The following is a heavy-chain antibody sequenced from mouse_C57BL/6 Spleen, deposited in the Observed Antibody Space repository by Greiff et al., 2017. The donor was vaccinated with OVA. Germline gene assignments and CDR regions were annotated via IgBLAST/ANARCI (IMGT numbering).Heavy chain of an antibody. CDR1: GYSITSGYY. Sequence: EVKVEESGPGLVKPSQSLSLTCSVTGYSITSGYYWNWIRQFPGNKLEWMGYISYDGSNNYNPSLKNRISITRDTSKNQFFLKLNSVTTEDTATYYCARGDGYYVVDYWGQGTTLTVSS. J-gene: IGHJ2*01. CDR2: ISYDGSN. V-gene: IGHV3-6*01. D-gene: IGHD2-3*01. CDR3: ARGDGYYVVDY.